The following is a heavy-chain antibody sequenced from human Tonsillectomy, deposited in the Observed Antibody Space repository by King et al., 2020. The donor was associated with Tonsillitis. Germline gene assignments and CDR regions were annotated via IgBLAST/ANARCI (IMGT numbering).Heavy chain of an antibody. CDR3: ARDWRRGGPAGWGGSY. J-gene: IGHJ1*01. CDR2: ISASASST. Sequence: VQLVESGGGLVQPGGSLRLSCAASGLTFSSYAMSWVRQAPGKGLEWVSVISASASSTFYADSVKGRFTVSRDNSKNTLYLHMNSLSVVDTAIYYCARDWRRGGPAGWGGSYWGPGTMVTVSS. D-gene: IGHD3-16*01. CDR1: GLTFSSYA. V-gene: IGHV3-23*04.